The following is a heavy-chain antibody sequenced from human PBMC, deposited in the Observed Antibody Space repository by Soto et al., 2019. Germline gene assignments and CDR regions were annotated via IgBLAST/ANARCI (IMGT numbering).Heavy chain of an antibody. CDR2: INPNSGGT. CDR3: ARGGIAVAGQGGPYYYYGMDV. D-gene: IGHD6-19*01. J-gene: IGHJ6*02. V-gene: IGHV1-2*04. CDR1: GYTFTGYY. Sequence: ASVKVSCKASGYTFTGYYMHWVRQAPGQGLEWMGWINPNSGGTNYAQKFQGWVTTTRDTSISTAYMELSRLRSDDTAVYYCARGGIAVAGQGGPYYYYGMDVWGQGTTVTVSS.